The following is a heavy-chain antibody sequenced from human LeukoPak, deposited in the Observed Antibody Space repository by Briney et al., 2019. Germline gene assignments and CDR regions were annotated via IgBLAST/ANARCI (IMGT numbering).Heavy chain of an antibody. J-gene: IGHJ3*02. D-gene: IGHD4-23*01. CDR1: GFTFSSYA. Sequence: GGSLRLPCAASGFTFSSYAMSWVRQAPGKGLEWISAISGSGGSTYYADSVKGRLTISRDNSKNTLYLQMNSLRAEDTAVYYCAKVYGGNSYAFDIWGQGTMVTVSS. V-gene: IGHV3-23*01. CDR3: AKVYGGNSYAFDI. CDR2: ISGSGGST.